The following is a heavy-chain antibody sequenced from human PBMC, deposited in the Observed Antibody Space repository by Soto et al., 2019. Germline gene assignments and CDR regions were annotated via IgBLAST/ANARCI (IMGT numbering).Heavy chain of an antibody. Sequence: SVKVSCKASGGTFSSYAISWVRQAPGQGLEWMGGIIPIFGTANYAQKSQGRVTITADESTSTAYMELSSLRSEDTAVYYCASSPYSGSYSNGFDPWGQGTLVTVSS. D-gene: IGHD1-26*01. J-gene: IGHJ5*02. V-gene: IGHV1-69*13. CDR3: ASSPYSGSYSNGFDP. CDR2: IIPIFGTA. CDR1: GGTFSSYA.